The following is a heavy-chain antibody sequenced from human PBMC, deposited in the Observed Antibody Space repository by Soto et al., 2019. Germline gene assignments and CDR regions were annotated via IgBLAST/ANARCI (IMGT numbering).Heavy chain of an antibody. J-gene: IGHJ5*02. CDR3: ARGSGSRSGLKRGWFDP. D-gene: IGHD6-19*01. CDR1: GYTFTSYY. CDR2: INPSGGST. V-gene: IGHV1-46*01. Sequence: GASVKVSCKASGYTFTSYYMHWVRQAPGQGLEWMGIINPSGGSTSYAQKFQGRVTMTRDTSTSTVYMELSSLRSEDTAVYYCARGSGSRSGLKRGWFDPWGQGTLVTVYS.